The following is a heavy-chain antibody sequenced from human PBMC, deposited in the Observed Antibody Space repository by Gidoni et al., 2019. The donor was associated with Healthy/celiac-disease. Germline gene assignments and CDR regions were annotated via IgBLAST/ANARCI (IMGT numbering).Heavy chain of an antibody. CDR1: GFTFSSYS. V-gene: IGHV3-21*01. CDR3: ARDESSGNFPFDY. CDR2: ISSSSSYI. Sequence: EVQLVESGGGLVKPGGSLRLSCAASGFTFSSYSMNWVRQAPGKGLEWVSSISSSSSYIYYADSVKGRFTISRDNAKNSLYLQMNSLRAEDTAVYYCARDESSGNFPFDYWGQGTLVTVSS. J-gene: IGHJ4*02. D-gene: IGHD6-19*01.